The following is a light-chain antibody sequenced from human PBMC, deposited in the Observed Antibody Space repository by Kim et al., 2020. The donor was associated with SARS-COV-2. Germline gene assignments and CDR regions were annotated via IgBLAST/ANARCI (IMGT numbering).Light chain of an antibody. J-gene: IGKJ2*01. V-gene: IGKV3-11*01. CDR3: QHRSNWPRT. CDR1: QSISSY. CDR2: DAS. Sequence: EIVLTQSPATLSLSPGERATLSCRASQSISSYLGWYQQKPGQAPRLLIYDASNRATGIPARFSGTGSETDFTLSISSLEPEDFAVYYCQHRSNWPRTFGLGTKLEI.